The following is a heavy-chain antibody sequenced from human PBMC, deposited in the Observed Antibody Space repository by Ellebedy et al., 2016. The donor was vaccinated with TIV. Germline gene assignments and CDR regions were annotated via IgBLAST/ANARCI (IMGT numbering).Heavy chain of an antibody. D-gene: IGHD3-22*01. CDR3: ARSSMIVVVPFDY. Sequence: MPSETLSLTCTVSGASITSSGYYWGSLRQPPGKGREWIGSIYYSGSTYYNPSLNSLVTISVETAKKQFSLKLSSVTAADTAVYYCARSSMIVVVPFDYWGQGTLVTVSS. CDR2: IYYSGST. CDR1: GASITSSGYY. J-gene: IGHJ4*02. V-gene: IGHV4-39*01.